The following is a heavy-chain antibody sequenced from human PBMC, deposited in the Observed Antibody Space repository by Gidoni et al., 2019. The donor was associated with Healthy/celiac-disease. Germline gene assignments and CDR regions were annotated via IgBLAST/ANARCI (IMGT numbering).Heavy chain of an antibody. V-gene: IGHV4-61*02. Sequence: QVQLQESGPGLVKPSQTLSLTCTVSGGSISSGSYYWSWIRQPAGKGLEWIGRIYTSGSTNYNPSLKSRVTISVDTSKNQFSLKLSSVTAADTAVYYCATMPISPVKYGGYPEFDYWGQGTLVTVSS. J-gene: IGHJ4*02. CDR2: IYTSGST. D-gene: IGHD5-12*01. CDR1: GGSISSGSYY. CDR3: ATMPISPVKYGGYPEFDY.